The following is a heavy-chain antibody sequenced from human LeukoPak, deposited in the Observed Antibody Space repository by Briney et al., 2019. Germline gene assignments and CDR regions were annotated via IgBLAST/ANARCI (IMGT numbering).Heavy chain of an antibody. CDR3: AKEVLRYFDWLLPYFDY. CDR2: ISGSGGST. Sequence: GGSLRLSCAASGFTFSSYAMSWVRQAPGKGLEWVSAISGSGGSTYYADSVKGRFTISRDNSKNTLYLQMNSLRAEDTAVYYCAKEVLRYFDWLLPYFDYWGQGTLVTVSS. V-gene: IGHV3-23*01. J-gene: IGHJ4*02. D-gene: IGHD3-9*01. CDR1: GFTFSSYA.